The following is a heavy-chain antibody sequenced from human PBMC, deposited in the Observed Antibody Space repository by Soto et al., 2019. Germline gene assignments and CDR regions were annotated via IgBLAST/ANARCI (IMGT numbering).Heavy chain of an antibody. J-gene: IGHJ6*02. CDR2: ISWNSGSI. V-gene: IGHV3-9*01. D-gene: IGHD3-16*01. CDR1: GFTFDDYA. Sequence: GGSLRLSCAASGFTFDDYAMHWVRQAPGKGLEWVSGISWNSGSIGYADSVKGRFTISRDNAKNSLYLQMNSLRAEDTAVYYCAGEPKGGTYDMDVWGQGTTVTVSS. CDR3: AGEPKGGTYDMDV.